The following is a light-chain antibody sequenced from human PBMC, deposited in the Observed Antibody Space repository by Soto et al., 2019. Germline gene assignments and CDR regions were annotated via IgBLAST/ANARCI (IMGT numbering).Light chain of an antibody. Sequence: QSALTQPASVSGSSGQSITISCTGTSSDVGSYNIISWYQQHPGKAPKLMIYEGSKRPSGVSNRFSGSKSGNTASLTISGLQAEDEADYYCCSYAGSSTFDVVFGGGTKLTVL. V-gene: IGLV2-23*03. CDR2: EGS. CDR3: CSYAGSSTFDVV. CDR1: SSDVGSYNI. J-gene: IGLJ2*01.